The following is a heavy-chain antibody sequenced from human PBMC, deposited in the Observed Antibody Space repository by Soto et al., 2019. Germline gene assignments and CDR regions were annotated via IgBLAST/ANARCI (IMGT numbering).Heavy chain of an antibody. CDR2: IYSGGST. CDR3: ARGVVVPDYYYYGMDV. Sequence: EVQLVESGGGLIQPGGSLRLSCAASGFTVSSNYMSWVRQAPGKGLEWVSVIYSGGSTYYADSVKGRFTISRDNSKNTLYLQMNSLRAEDTAVSYCARGVVVPDYYYYGMDVWGQGTTVTVSS. V-gene: IGHV3-53*01. D-gene: IGHD2-2*01. J-gene: IGHJ6*02. CDR1: GFTVSSNY.